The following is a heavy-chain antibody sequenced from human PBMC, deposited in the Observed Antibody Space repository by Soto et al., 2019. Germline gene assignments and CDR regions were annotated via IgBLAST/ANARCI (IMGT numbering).Heavy chain of an antibody. J-gene: IGHJ4*02. CDR1: GYSFTSYW. CDR3: ARTERGSYYYGSGSYYSDFDY. D-gene: IGHD3-10*01. CDR2: IDPSDSYT. V-gene: IGHV5-10-1*01. Sequence: GESLKISCKGSGYSFTSYWISWVRQMPGKGLEWMGRIDPSDSYTNYSPSFQGHVTISADKSISTAYLQWSSLKASDTAMYYCARTERGSYYYGSGSYYSDFDYWGQGTLVTVSS.